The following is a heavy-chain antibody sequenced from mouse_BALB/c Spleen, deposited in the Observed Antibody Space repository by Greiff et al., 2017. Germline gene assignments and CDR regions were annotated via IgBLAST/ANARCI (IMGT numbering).Heavy chain of an antibody. V-gene: IGHV1S132*01. Sequence: QVQLQQSGAELVKPGASVKLSCKTSGYTFTSYWIQWVKQRPGQGLGWIGEIFPGTGTTYYNEKFKGKATLTIDTSSSTAYMQLSSLTSEDSAVYFCARSGDYGSLFAYWGQGTTLTVSS. CDR1: GYTFTSYW. CDR2: IFPGTGTT. J-gene: IGHJ2*01. CDR3: ARSGDYGSLFAY. D-gene: IGHD1-2*01.